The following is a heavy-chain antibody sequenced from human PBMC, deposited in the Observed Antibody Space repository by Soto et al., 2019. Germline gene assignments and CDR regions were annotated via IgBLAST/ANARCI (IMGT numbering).Heavy chain of an antibody. CDR3: ARGRGSTGYLGREHYFDY. Sequence: EVQMVESGGGVVQPGGSLRLSCAASGFSVTNNYMNWVRQAPGKGLEWVSIIDIGGNTYYADSVKDRFTISRDDSKNTLYLQMDSLRPEDTAVYFCARGRGSTGYLGREHYFDYWGQGPLVTVSP. CDR2: IDIGGNT. D-gene: IGHD3-16*01. V-gene: IGHV3-66*01. CDR1: GFSVTNNY. J-gene: IGHJ4*02.